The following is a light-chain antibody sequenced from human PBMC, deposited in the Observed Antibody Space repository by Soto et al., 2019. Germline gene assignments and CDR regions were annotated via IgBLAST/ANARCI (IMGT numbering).Light chain of an antibody. CDR3: QHHDSPPYT. CDR2: DAY. V-gene: IGKV3D-20*01. Sequence: EIVLTQSPATLSLSPGERAILSCGASQTVSSVYLAWYQQKPGLAPRLLLYDAYSRATGIPDRFSGSGAGTDFTITISRLEPEDFAVYYCQHHDSPPYTFGQGTKLEIK. J-gene: IGKJ2*01. CDR1: QTVSSVY.